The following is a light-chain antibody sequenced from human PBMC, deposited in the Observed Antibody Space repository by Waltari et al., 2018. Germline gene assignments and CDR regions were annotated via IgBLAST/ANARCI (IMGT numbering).Light chain of an antibody. V-gene: IGLV2-14*01. CDR2: EVG. Sequence: QSALTQPASVSGSPGQSITISCSGTDSDVGAYDFVSWYQQHPGKAPHLIIYEVGNRPSGFSTRFSASKSGNTASLTISGLQAEDEADYCCSSYTTSSAPGVFGTGTRVTVL. CDR1: DSDVGAYDF. J-gene: IGLJ1*01. CDR3: SSYTTSSAPGV.